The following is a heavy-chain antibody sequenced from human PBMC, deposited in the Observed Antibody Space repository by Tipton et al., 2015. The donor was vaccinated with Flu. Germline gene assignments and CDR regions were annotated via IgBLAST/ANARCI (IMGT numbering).Heavy chain of an antibody. CDR3: AKGSLVDH. V-gene: IGHV3-9*01. J-gene: IGHJ4*02. D-gene: IGHD6-13*01. Sequence: SLRLSCAASGFTFDDYAMHWVRQAPGKGLEWVSGISWNSGSIGYADSVKGRFTISRDNAKNSLYLQMNSLRAEDTALYYCAKGSLVDHRGPGTLVPVSS. CDR1: GFTFDDYA. CDR2: ISWNSGSI.